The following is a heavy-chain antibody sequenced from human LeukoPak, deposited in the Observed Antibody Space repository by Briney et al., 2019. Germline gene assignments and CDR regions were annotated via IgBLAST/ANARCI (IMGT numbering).Heavy chain of an antibody. D-gene: IGHD2-15*01. CDR2: IYDGGST. Sequence: SETLSLTCAVSGGSISSDSWWSWVRQPPGKGLEWIGEIYDGGSTNYNPSLRNLVTISLDKSKNQFSLQLSSVTAADTAIYYCARGFCGGGACYSLGEWGQGTLVAVSS. V-gene: IGHV4-4*02. CDR1: GGSISSDSW. J-gene: IGHJ4*02. CDR3: ARGFCGGGACYSLGE.